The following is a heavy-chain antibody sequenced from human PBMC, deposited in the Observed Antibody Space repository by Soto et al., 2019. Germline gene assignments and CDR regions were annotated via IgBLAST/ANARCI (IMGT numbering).Heavy chain of an antibody. J-gene: IGHJ4*02. CDR2: TSYDGSNN. V-gene: IGHV3-33*05. Sequence: QVQLVESGGGVVQPGTSLRLSCVGSGFTFRSYVIHWVRQAPGKGLEWVALTSYDGSNNFYGDSVKGRFTISRHNSRNTVELQRARLRFEDTALYYCARWGTTGGLDVWGQGTLVSVSS. D-gene: IGHD3-16*01. CDR1: GFTFRSYV. CDR3: ARWGTTGGLDV.